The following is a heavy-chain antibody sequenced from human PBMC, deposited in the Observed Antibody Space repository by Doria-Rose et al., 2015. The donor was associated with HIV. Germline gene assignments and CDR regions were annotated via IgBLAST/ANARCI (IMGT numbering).Heavy chain of an antibody. V-gene: IGHV4-34*01. J-gene: IGHJ6*02. CDR1: GGSFSGYY. D-gene: IGHD1-1*01. Sequence: QVQLQQWGAGLVKPSETPSLTCAVFGGSFSGYYWSWIRQPPGKGLEWIGEINHSGSTNYKTSLKSRVTISVDTDKNLFSLKLICVTAAATAVYYCARGLLRGGWNDVDYYYGMDVWGQGTTVTVSS. CDR3: ARGLLRGGWNDVDYYYGMDV. CDR2: INHSGST.